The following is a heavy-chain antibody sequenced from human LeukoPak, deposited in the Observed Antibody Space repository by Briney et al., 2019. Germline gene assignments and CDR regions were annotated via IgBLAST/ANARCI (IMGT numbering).Heavy chain of an antibody. CDR1: EATFGSYD. CDR2: IIPVLGAT. Sequence: SVKVSCKTSEATFGSYDINWVRQAPGQGLEWMGRIIPVLGATNYAQKFQGTVTLTADTSTNTVYMELSNLRSEDTALYFCASRSHRKAFDIWGQGTMVTASS. J-gene: IGHJ3*02. D-gene: IGHD1-14*01. V-gene: IGHV1-69*04. CDR3: ASRSHRKAFDI.